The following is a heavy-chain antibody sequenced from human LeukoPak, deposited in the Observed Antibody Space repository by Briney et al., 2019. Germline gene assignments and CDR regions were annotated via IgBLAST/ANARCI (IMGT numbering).Heavy chain of an antibody. J-gene: IGHJ4*02. V-gene: IGHV3-15*01. Sequence: GGSLRLSCAASGFTFSNAWMSWVRQAPGKGLEWVGRIKTKIDGATTDYAAPVTGRFTISRDDSKNTLYLQMNSLKTEDTAVYYCTTAPTYYYDSSGYSSFDYWGQGTLVTVSS. CDR2: IKTKIDGATT. D-gene: IGHD3-22*01. CDR1: GFTFSNAW. CDR3: TTAPTYYYDSSGYSSFDY.